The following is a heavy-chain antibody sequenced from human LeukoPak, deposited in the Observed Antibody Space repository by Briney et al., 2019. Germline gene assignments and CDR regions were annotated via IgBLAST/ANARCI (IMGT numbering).Heavy chain of an antibody. J-gene: IGHJ4*02. CDR3: ARRNPEWGDYGGYVDY. V-gene: IGHV4-39*01. Sequence: SETLSLTCTVSGGSITSSSYFWGWIRQPPGKGLEWIGTIYYSGSTYYNPSLKSRVTISVDMSKNQFSLKLSSVTAADTSVYYCARRNPEWGDYGGYVDYWGQGTLVTVSS. CDR1: GGSITSSSYF. CDR2: IYYSGST. D-gene: IGHD4-23*01.